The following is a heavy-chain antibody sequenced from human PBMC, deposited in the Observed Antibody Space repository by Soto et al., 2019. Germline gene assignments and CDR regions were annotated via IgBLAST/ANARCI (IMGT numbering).Heavy chain of an antibody. J-gene: IGHJ5*01. CDR3: ARLINPGRLDS. V-gene: IGHV5-51*01. CDR1: GYSFTTYW. CDR2: FYPGDSES. Sequence: GESLKRSWKSFGYSFTTYWIGWVRQMPGKGLEWMGIFYPGDSESRYSPSFQGQVTISADKSISTAYLQWSSLKASDTAMYYCARLINPGRLDSWGQGTLVTVSS.